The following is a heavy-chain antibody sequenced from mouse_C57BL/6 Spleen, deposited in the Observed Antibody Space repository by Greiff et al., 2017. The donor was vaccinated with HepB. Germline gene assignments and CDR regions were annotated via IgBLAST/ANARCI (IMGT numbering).Heavy chain of an antibody. Sequence: QVQLQQPGAELVKPGASVKMSCKASGYTFTSYWITWVKQRPGQGLEWIGDIYPGSGSTNYNEKFKSKATLTVDTSSITAYMQLSSLTSEDSAVYYCARSRADYYGSRFDYWGQGTTLTVSS. D-gene: IGHD1-1*01. CDR3: ARSRADYYGSRFDY. V-gene: IGHV1-55*01. CDR1: GYTFTSYW. J-gene: IGHJ2*01. CDR2: IYPGSGST.